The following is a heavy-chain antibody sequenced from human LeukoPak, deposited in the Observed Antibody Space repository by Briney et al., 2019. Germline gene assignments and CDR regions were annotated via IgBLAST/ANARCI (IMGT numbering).Heavy chain of an antibody. CDR2: IYYSGST. V-gene: IGHV4-30-4*08. Sequence: SQTLSLTCTVSGGSISSGDYYWSWIRQPPGKGLEWIGYIYYSGSTYYNPSLKSRVTISVDTSKNQFSLKLSSVTAADTAVYYCARGRSSSWPYYYYMDVWGKGTTVTVSS. CDR3: ARGRSSSWPYYYYMDV. CDR1: GGSISSGDYY. J-gene: IGHJ6*03. D-gene: IGHD6-13*01.